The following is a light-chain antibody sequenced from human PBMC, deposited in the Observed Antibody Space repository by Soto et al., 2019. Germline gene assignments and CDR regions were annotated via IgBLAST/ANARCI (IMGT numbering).Light chain of an antibody. J-gene: IGKJ4*01. Sequence: EIVLPQSPATLSLSPGDRATLSCRASQSIGTYLAWYQQKPGQAPRLLTYDASTRATGIPARFSGGGSGTDFTLTISSLEPEDFAVYYCQQRNPLTFGGGTNVDIK. CDR3: QQRNPLT. V-gene: IGKV3-11*01. CDR2: DAS. CDR1: QSIGTY.